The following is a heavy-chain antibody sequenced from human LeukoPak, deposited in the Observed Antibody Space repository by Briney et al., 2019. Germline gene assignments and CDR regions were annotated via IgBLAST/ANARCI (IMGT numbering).Heavy chain of an antibody. CDR2: IKQDGSEK. D-gene: IGHD3-16*01. Sequence: GGSLRLSCAASGFTFSSYLMSWVRQAPGEGLEWVANIKQDGSEKYYVDSVKGRFTISRDNAKNSLYLQMNSLRAEDTALYYCASGRQLGYWGQGTLVTVSS. CDR1: GFTFSSYL. J-gene: IGHJ4*02. V-gene: IGHV3-7*01. CDR3: ASGRQLGY.